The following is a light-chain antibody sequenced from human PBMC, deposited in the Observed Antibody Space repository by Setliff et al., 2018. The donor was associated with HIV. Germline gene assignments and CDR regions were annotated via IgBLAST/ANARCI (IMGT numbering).Light chain of an antibody. V-gene: IGLV2-23*02. CDR2: EVT. Sequence: QSALPQPASVSGSPGQSITISCTGTSSDVGSYNLVSWYQQRPGKAPKLIMYEVTKWPSGISDRFSGSKSGNTASLTISGLQADDEADYYCCSYGSSDTFVFGTGTKV. J-gene: IGLJ1*01. CDR3: CSYGSSDTFV. CDR1: SSDVGSYNL.